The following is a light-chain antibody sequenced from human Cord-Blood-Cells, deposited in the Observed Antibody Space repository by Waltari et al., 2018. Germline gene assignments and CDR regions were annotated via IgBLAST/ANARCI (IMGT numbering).Light chain of an antibody. V-gene: IGKV3-11*01. CDR1: QSVSSY. Sequence: EIVLTQSPATLSLSPGERATLSCRASQSVSSYLAWYQQKPGQAPRLLIYDASHRATGIPARFSASGSRTDFTLTISSLEPEDLAVYYCQQRSNPFTFGPGTKVDI. CDR3: QQRSNPFT. CDR2: DAS. J-gene: IGKJ3*01.